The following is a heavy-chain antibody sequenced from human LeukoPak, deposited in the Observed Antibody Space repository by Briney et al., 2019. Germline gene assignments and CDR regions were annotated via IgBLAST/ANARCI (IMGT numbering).Heavy chain of an antibody. CDR1: GGTFSSYA. D-gene: IGHD2-15*01. J-gene: IGHJ4*02. CDR3: ARDSRYCSGGSCYGY. V-gene: IGHV1-69*05. Sequence: GASVKVSSKASGGTFSSYAISWVRQAPGQGLEWMGGIIPIFGTANYAQKFQGRVTITTDESTSTAYMELSSLRSEDTAVYYCARDSRYCSGGSCYGYWGQGTLVTVSS. CDR2: IIPIFGTA.